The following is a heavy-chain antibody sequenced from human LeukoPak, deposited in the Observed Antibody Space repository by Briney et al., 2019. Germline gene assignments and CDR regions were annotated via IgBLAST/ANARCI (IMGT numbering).Heavy chain of an antibody. CDR3: AREGEKTYYDFWTTYYIGY. J-gene: IGHJ4*02. CDR1: GFTFSSYA. D-gene: IGHD3-3*01. CDR2: ISGSGGST. V-gene: IGHV3-23*01. Sequence: GGSLRLSCAASGFTFSSYAMSWVRQAPGKGLEWVSAISGSGGSTYYADSVKGRFTISRDNAKNSLYLKLNSLRAEDTALYYCAREGEKTYYDFWTTYYIGYWGQGTLVTVSS.